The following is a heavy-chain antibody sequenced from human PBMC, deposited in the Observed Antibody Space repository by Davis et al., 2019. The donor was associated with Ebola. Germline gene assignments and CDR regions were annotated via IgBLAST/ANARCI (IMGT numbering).Heavy chain of an antibody. V-gene: IGHV3-73*01. CDR2: VREKAKNYVT. CDR3: AKSQTMITFGGLTLNWIDP. J-gene: IGHJ5*02. CDR1: GFTFSDSP. D-gene: IGHD3-16*01. Sequence: GESLKISCAASGFTFSDSPIHWVRQASGKGLEWVGRVREKAKNYVTGYAASVKGRFIISRDNSKNTLYLQMSSLRAEDTAVYYCAKSQTMITFGGLTLNWIDPWGQGTLVTVSS.